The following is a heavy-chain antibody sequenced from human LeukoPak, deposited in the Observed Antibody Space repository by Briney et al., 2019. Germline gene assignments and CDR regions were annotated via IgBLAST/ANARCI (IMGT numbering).Heavy chain of an antibody. J-gene: IGHJ5*02. Sequence: ASVKVSCKASGYTFTSYGINWVRQAPGQGLEWMGIINPSGGSTSNAQKFQGRVTMTRDMSTSTVYMELSSLRSEDTAVYYCARGGEYSSSWGVWFDPWGQGTLVTVSS. CDR1: GYTFTSYG. V-gene: IGHV1-46*01. D-gene: IGHD6-6*01. CDR3: ARGGEYSSSWGVWFDP. CDR2: INPSGGST.